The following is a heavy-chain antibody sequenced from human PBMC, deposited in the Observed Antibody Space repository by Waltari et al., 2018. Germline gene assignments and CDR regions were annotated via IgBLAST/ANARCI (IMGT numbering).Heavy chain of an antibody. V-gene: IGHV4-34*01. CDR3: ARGNGGYSD. CDR2: VAHGGSA. Sequence: QVQLHQWGAGLLKPSETLSLTCGVSGGSFSGYYWGWIRQPPGKGLEWIGEVAHGGSATYHPSLKSRVTMSVDTSSNQFSLKMISVTTADTAVYYCARGNGGYSDWGPGALVAVSS. CDR1: GGSFSGYY. D-gene: IGHD1-26*01. J-gene: IGHJ4*02.